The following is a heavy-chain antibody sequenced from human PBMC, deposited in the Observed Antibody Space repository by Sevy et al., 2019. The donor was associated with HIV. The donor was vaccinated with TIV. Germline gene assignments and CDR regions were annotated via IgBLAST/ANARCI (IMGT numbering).Heavy chain of an antibody. Sequence: GGSLRLSCAASGFTFSSYSMNWVRQAPGKGLEWVSYISSSSSTIYYADSVKGRFTISRDNAKNSRYLQMNSLRDEDTAVYYCARENDYVWGSYLPPFDYWGQGTLVTVSS. CDR1: GFTFSSYS. CDR3: ARENDYVWGSYLPPFDY. D-gene: IGHD3-16*02. CDR2: ISSSSSTI. V-gene: IGHV3-48*02. J-gene: IGHJ4*02.